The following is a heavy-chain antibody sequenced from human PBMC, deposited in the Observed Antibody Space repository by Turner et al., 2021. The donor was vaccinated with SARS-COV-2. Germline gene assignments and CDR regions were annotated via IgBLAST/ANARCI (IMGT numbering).Heavy chain of an antibody. D-gene: IGHD6-6*01. CDR1: GFTFSSYG. CDR3: AKGGWYDSSSSIDY. V-gene: IGHV3-30*18. J-gene: IGHJ4*02. CDR2: IAYDGSNK. Sequence: QVQLVESGGGVVQPGGSLRLSCAASGFTFSSYGMHWVRQARGKGREWVAVIAYDGSNKYYADSVKGGFTISRDNSKNTQNLQINSLRAEDTAVYYWAKGGWYDSSSSIDYWGQGTLVTVSS.